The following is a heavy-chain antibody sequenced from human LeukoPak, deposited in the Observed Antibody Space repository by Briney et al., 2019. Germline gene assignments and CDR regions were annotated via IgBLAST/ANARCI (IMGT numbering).Heavy chain of an antibody. V-gene: IGHV1-18*01. CDR3: ARVFDFGDNGDDAFDT. J-gene: IGHJ3*02. CDR1: GYRFNAYG. Sequence: GASVKVSCKTSGYRFNAYGISWVRRAPGQGLEWMGWISGYNGNTNYGEKVQGRLTMTLDTSTTTAYMELSGLRSDDTAVYYCARVFDFGDNGDDAFDTWGQGTLVTVSS. CDR2: ISGYNGNT. D-gene: IGHD4-17*01.